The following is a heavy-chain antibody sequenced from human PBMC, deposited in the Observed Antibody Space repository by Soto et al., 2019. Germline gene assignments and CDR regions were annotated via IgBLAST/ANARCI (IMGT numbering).Heavy chain of an antibody. J-gene: IGHJ4*02. CDR2: IYWDDDK. Sequence: QITLRESGPTLVKPTQTLTLTCTFSGFSLSTIGVGVGWIRQPPGKALEWLALIYWDDDKRYNPSLRSRLTITEDTSKNQVVLTMTNMDPVDTATYFCVRRDPFYYESNDYRVGYFFDYWGQGTLVTVSS. CDR1: GFSLSTIGVG. V-gene: IGHV2-5*02. CDR3: VRRDPFYYESNDYRVGYFFDY. D-gene: IGHD3-22*01.